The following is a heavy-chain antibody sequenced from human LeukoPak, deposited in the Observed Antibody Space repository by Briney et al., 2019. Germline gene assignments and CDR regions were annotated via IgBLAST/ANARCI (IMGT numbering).Heavy chain of an antibody. CDR2: ISGSGGST. CDR1: GFTFSSYA. CDR3: AKDRLRITMIVVVKYYFDY. Sequence: GGSLRLSCAASGFTFSSYAMSWVRQAPGKGLEWVSAISGSGGSTYYADSVKGRFTISRDNSKNTLYLQMNSLKAEDTAVYYCAKDRLRITMIVVVKYYFDYWGQGTLVTVSS. J-gene: IGHJ4*02. D-gene: IGHD3-22*01. V-gene: IGHV3-23*01.